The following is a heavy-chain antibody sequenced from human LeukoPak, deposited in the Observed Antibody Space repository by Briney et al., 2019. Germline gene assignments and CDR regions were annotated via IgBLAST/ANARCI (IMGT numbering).Heavy chain of an antibody. D-gene: IGHD3-10*01. CDR1: GGSISSYY. V-gene: IGHV4-59*01. Sequence: SETLSLTCTVSGGSISSYYWSWIRQPPGKGLEWIGYIYYSGSTNYNPSLKSRVTISVDTSKNQVSLKLSSVTAADTAVYYCVRRGTYYGSEHYYYYMDVWGKGTTVTVSS. CDR2: IYYSGST. CDR3: VRRGTYYGSEHYYYYMDV. J-gene: IGHJ6*03.